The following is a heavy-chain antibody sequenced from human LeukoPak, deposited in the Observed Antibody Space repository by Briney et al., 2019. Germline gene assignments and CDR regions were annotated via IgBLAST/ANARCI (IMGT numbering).Heavy chain of an antibody. CDR3: ARGAKTGYTGYDWNY. V-gene: IGHV4-59*01. CDR1: GGSISSYY. D-gene: IGHD5-12*01. Sequence: PSETLSLTCTVSGGSISSYYWSWIRQPPGKGLEWIGYIYDIGSTSYNPSLKSRVTISVDTSSYQFSLMLTSVTAADTAVYYCARGAKTGYTGYDWNYWGQGSLVSVSS. J-gene: IGHJ4*02. CDR2: IYDIGST.